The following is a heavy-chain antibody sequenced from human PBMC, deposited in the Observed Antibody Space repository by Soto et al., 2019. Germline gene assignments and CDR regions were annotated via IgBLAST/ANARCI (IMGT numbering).Heavy chain of an antibody. CDR1: GYSFTSYW. Sequence: LGESLKISCKGSGYSFTSYWIGWVRQMPGKGLEWMGIIYPGDSDTRYSPSFQGQVTISADKSISTAYLQWSSLKASDTAMYYCARHPSRYYYYMDVWGKGTTVTVSS. J-gene: IGHJ6*03. CDR2: IYPGDSDT. V-gene: IGHV5-51*01. CDR3: ARHPSRYYYYMDV.